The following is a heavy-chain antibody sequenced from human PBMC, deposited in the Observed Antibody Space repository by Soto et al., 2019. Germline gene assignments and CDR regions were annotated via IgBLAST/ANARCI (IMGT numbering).Heavy chain of an antibody. J-gene: IGHJ4*02. CDR3: ARLSSPIVIVVVVAARGGDY. V-gene: IGHV4-39*01. CDR1: GGSISSSSYY. Sequence: QLQLQESGPGLVKPSETLSLTCTVSGGSISSSSYYWGWIRQPPGKGLEWIGSIYYSGSTYYNPSLQGRVPISVDRSKNQFSLWLSSVTAAGTAVYYCARLSSPIVIVVVVAARGGDYWGQGTLVTVSS. D-gene: IGHD2-15*01. CDR2: IYYSGST.